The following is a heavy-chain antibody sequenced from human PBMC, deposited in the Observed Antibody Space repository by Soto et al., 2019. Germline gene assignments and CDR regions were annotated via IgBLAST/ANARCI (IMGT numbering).Heavy chain of an antibody. D-gene: IGHD3-3*01. CDR1: GFTFSSHS. Sequence: PGGSLRLYCAASGFTFSSHSMNWVRQAPGKGLEGGSSISSRSSYMYSADSVKGRFTISRDNAKSSLYLQRTGLRAEDTAVYYCARVITIFGVAIPIDYWGQGTLVTVSS. V-gene: IGHV3-21*01. CDR2: ISSRSSYM. CDR3: ARVITIFGVAIPIDY. J-gene: IGHJ4*02.